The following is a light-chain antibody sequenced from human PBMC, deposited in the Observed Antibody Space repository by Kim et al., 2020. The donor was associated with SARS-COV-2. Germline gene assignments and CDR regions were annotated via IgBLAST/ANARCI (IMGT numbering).Light chain of an antibody. J-gene: IGKJ4*01. CDR2: DAS. CDR1: QSVSSY. CDR3: QQRSNWPLT. Sequence: SLSPGERATLSCRASQSVSSYVAWYQQKPGQAPRLLIYDASNRATGIPARFSGSGSGTDFTLTISSLEPEDFAVYYCQQRSNWPLTFGGGTKVDIK. V-gene: IGKV3-11*01.